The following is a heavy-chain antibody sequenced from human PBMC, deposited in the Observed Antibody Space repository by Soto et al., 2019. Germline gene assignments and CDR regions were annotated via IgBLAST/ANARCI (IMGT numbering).Heavy chain of an antibody. D-gene: IGHD3-16*02. J-gene: IGHJ4*02. CDR1: GYTFTSYD. Sequence: QVQLVQSGAEVKKPGASVKVSCKASGYTFTSYDINWVRQATGQGLEWMGWRNPNSGNTGYAQKFQGRVTMTRNTSISTAYMELSSLRSEDTAVYYCARPSMITFGGVIADLDYWGQGTLVTVSS. V-gene: IGHV1-8*01. CDR3: ARPSMITFGGVIADLDY. CDR2: RNPNSGNT.